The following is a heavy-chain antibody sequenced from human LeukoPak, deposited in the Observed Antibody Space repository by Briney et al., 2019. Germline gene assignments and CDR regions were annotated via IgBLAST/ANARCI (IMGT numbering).Heavy chain of an antibody. J-gene: IGHJ4*02. D-gene: IGHD2-2*02. V-gene: IGHV3-21*01. CDR1: GFTFSSYS. CDR3: ARDSGYCSSTSCYTGAHDV. CDR2: ISSSSSYI. Sequence: PGGSLRLSFAASGFTFSSYSMNWVLQAPGKGLEWVSSISSSSSYIYYADSVKGRFTISRDNAKNSLYLQMNSLRAEDTAVYYCARDSGYCSSTSCYTGAHDVWGQGTLVTVSS.